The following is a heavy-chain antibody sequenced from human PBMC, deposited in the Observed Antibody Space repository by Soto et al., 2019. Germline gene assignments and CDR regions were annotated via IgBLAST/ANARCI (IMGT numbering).Heavy chain of an antibody. J-gene: IGHJ4*02. CDR1: GGTFSSYT. Sequence: QVQLVQSGAEVKKPGSSVKVSCKASGGTFSSYTINWVRQAPGQGLEWMGRIIPILGIANYAQKLQGRVTITADKSTSTAYMELSSLRSEDTAVYYCARHYGDYNGGYWGQGTLVTVSS. D-gene: IGHD4-17*01. CDR3: ARHYGDYNGGY. V-gene: IGHV1-69*02. CDR2: IIPILGIA.